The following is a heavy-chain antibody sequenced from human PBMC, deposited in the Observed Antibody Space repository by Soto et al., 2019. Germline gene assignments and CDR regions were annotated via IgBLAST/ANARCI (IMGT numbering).Heavy chain of an antibody. V-gene: IGHV3-30*18. J-gene: IGHJ4*02. D-gene: IGHD2-2*01. CDR2: ISYDGINK. Sequence: QVQLVESGGGVVQPGRSLRLSCAASGFTFSSYGMHWVRQAPGKGLEWVAVISYDGINKYYADSVKGRFTISRDNSKNTLYLQMNSLRAEDTAVYYCAKDHIVRADIVVVPAAMSYWGQGTLVTVSS. CDR3: AKDHIVRADIVVVPAAMSY. CDR1: GFTFSSYG.